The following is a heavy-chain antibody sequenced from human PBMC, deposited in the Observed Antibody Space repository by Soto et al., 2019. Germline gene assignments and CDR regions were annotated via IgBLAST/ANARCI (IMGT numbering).Heavy chain of an antibody. CDR2: INDGGIT. CDR3: VRAGDYYDSSGCLGY. J-gene: IGHJ4*02. V-gene: IGHV4-59*01. CDR1: GGSISNYY. Sequence: PSETLSLTCTVSGGSISNYYWSWIRQPPGKGLEWIAYINDGGITNHDPSLKSRVSISIDTSKNQFSLKLTSVTAADTAVYYCVRAGDYYDSSGCLGYWGQGTLVTVSS. D-gene: IGHD3-22*01.